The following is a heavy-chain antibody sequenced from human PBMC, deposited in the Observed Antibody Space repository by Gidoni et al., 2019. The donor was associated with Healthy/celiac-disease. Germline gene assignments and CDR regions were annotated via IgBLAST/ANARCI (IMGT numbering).Heavy chain of an antibody. CDR3: ARLGSYDFWSGYYFPAGG. CDR2: IYYSGST. CDR1: GGSISSSSYY. V-gene: IGHV4-39*01. J-gene: IGHJ4*02. Sequence: QLQLQESGPGLVKPSETLSLTCTVSGGSISSSSYYWGWIRQPPGKGLEWIGSIYYSGSTYYNPSLKSRVTISVDTSKNQFSLKLSSVTAADTAVYYCARLGSYDFWSGYYFPAGGWGQGTLVTVSS. D-gene: IGHD3-3*01.